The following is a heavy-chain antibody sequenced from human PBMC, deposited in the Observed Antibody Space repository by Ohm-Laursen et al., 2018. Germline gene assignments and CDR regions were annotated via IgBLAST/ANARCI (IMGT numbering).Heavy chain of an antibody. D-gene: IGHD3-3*01. CDR2: IKQDGSAK. V-gene: IGHV3-7*01. Sequence: SLRLSCAASGFTFSSHWMSWVRQAPGKGLEWVVNIKQDGSAKQYGDSVRGRLTISRDNAKNSLYLQMNSLRAEDTAVYYCARVLRFMEWFWGQGTLVTVSS. CDR1: GFTFSSHW. CDR3: ARVLRFMEWF. J-gene: IGHJ4*02.